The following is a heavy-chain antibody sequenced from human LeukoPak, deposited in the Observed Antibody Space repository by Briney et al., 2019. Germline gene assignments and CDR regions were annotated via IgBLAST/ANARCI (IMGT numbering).Heavy chain of an antibody. Sequence: ASVKVSCKVSGYTLTELSMHWVRQAPGKGLEWMGGFDPEDGETIYAQKFQGGVTMTEDTSTDTAYMELSSLRSEDTAVYYCATSPRVGATLYYFDYWGQGTLVTVSS. V-gene: IGHV1-24*01. CDR1: GYTLTELS. D-gene: IGHD1-26*01. J-gene: IGHJ4*02. CDR2: FDPEDGET. CDR3: ATSPRVGATLYYFDY.